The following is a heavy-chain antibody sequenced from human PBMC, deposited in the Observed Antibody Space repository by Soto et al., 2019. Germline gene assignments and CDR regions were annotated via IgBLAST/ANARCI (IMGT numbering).Heavy chain of an antibody. CDR1: GFTFSSYS. J-gene: IGHJ3*02. V-gene: IGHV3-48*01. Sequence: GGSLRLSCAASGFTFSSYSMNWVRQAPGKGLEWVSYISSSSSTIYYADSVKGRFTISRDNAKNSLYLQMNSLRAEDTAVYYCAKGATVGQLGPAFDIWGQGTMVTVSS. CDR3: AKGATVGQLGPAFDI. CDR2: ISSSSSTI. D-gene: IGHD2-2*01.